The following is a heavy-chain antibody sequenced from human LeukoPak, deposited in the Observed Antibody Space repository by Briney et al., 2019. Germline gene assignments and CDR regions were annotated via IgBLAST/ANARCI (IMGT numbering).Heavy chain of an antibody. Sequence: ASVKVSCKASGYTFTSYGISWVRQAPGQGLEWMGWISAYNGNTNYAQKLQGRVTMTTDTSTSTAHMELRSLRSDDTAVYYCARDMSTRVTPISYAFDVWGQGTMVTVSS. J-gene: IGHJ3*01. V-gene: IGHV1-18*01. CDR1: GYTFTSYG. CDR2: ISAYNGNT. D-gene: IGHD4-23*01. CDR3: ARDMSTRVTPISYAFDV.